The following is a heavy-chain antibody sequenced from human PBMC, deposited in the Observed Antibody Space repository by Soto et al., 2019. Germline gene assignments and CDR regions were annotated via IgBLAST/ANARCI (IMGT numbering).Heavy chain of an antibody. CDR1: GYNFTSCW. V-gene: IGHV5-10-1*01. J-gene: IGHJ5*02. D-gene: IGHD3-16*02. Sequence: PGESLKISCKGSGYNFTSCWISWVRQMPGKGLEWMGRIDPSDSYTNYSPSFQGHVTISADKSISTAYLQWSSLKASDTAMYYCARLLLSRVDFDPWGQGTLVTVSS. CDR3: ARLLLSRVDFDP. CDR2: IDPSDSYT.